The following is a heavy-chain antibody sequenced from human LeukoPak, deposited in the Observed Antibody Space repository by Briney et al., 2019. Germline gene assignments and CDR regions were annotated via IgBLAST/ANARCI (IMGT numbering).Heavy chain of an antibody. D-gene: IGHD3-22*01. V-gene: IGHV1-2*02. Sequence: GASVKVSCKASGYTFTGYYMHWVRQAPGQGLEWMGWINPNSGGTNYAQKFQGRVTMTRDTSISTAYMELSRLRSDDTAVYYCARDPDRGLRAYGMDVWGQGTTVTVSS. CDR3: ARDPDRGLRAYGMDV. CDR2: INPNSGGT. CDR1: GYTFTGYY. J-gene: IGHJ6*02.